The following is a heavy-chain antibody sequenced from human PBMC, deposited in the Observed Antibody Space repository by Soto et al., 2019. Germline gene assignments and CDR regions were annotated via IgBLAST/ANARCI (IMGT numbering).Heavy chain of an antibody. CDR3: ARDPNLYDVYAFDI. CDR2: LYSGGTT. Sequence: PGGSLRLSCAASGFTVSTNYMIWVRQAPGKGPEWVSVLYSGGTTYYADSVKGRFIISRDNSENTLFLQMNSLRAEDTAVYYCARDPNLYDVYAFDIWGQGTLVTVSS. CDR1: GFTVSTNY. J-gene: IGHJ3*02. V-gene: IGHV3-53*01. D-gene: IGHD3-16*01.